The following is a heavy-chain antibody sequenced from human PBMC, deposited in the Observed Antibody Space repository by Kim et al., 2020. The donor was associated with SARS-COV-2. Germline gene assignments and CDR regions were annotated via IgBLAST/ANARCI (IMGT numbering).Heavy chain of an antibody. D-gene: IGHD1-20*01. Sequence: GGSLRLSCAASGFTFSSYSMNWVRQAPGKGLEWVSYISSSSSTIYYADSVKGRFTISRDNAKNSLYLQMNSLRAEDTAVYYCARGGWYEGGYWGQGTLVTVSS. CDR2: ISSSSSTI. CDR3: ARGGWYEGGY. J-gene: IGHJ4*02. V-gene: IGHV3-48*04. CDR1: GFTFSSYS.